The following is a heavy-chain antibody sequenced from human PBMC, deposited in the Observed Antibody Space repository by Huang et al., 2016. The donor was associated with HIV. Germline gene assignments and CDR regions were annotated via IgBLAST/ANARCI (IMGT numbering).Heavy chain of an antibody. CDR1: GYIFTKYG. V-gene: IGHV1-18*01. J-gene: IGHJ5*01. CDR2: ISAYNGNT. Sequence: QVELVQSGAEVKRPGASVRVSCKAAGYIFTKYGINWVRQAPGQGLEWMGWISAYNGNTNYAEEFQGRVTLTRDTSATTAYMELRDVTSADTAVYYCARDHWYPLQNWFDLWGQGTLVTVSS. CDR3: ARDHWYPLQNWFDL. D-gene: IGHD1-1*01.